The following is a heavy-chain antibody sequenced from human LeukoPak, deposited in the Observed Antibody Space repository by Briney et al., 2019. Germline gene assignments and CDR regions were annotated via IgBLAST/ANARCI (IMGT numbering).Heavy chain of an antibody. V-gene: IGHV3-23*01. CDR3: AKDLTVTTLFDY. Sequence: PGGSLRLSCAASGFTFSSYARSWVRQAPGKGLEWVSAISGSGGSTYYADSVKGRFTISRDNSKNTLYLQMNSLRAEDTAVYYCAKDLTVTTLFDYWGQGTLVTVSS. J-gene: IGHJ4*02. CDR2: ISGSGGST. CDR1: GFTFSSYA. D-gene: IGHD4-17*01.